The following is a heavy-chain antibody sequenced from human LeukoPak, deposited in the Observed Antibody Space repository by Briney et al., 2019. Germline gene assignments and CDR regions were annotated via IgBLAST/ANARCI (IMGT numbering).Heavy chain of an antibody. CDR2: INNNGGAT. V-gene: IGHV3-64D*06. J-gene: IGHJ4*02. CDR1: GFTFSSYS. Sequence: GGSLRLSCSASGFTFSSYSMDWVHQAPGKGPEYVSGINNNGGATQYVDSVKGRLTISRDNSKNTVYLQMSSLRPEDTAVYYCVKAKVGATFDSWGQGTLVTVSS. D-gene: IGHD1-26*01. CDR3: VKAKVGATFDS.